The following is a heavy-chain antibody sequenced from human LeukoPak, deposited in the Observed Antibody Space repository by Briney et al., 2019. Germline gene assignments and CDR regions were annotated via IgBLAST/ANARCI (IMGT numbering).Heavy chain of an antibody. CDR1: GYTFTSYG. Sequence: GASAKVSCKASGYTFTSYGISWVRQAPGQGLEWMGWISAYNGNTNYAQKFQGRVTMTRNTSISTAYMELSSLRSEDTAVYYCARGYDFWSGYYHFDYWGQGTLVTVSS. CDR2: ISAYNGNT. CDR3: ARGYDFWSGYYHFDY. D-gene: IGHD3-3*01. V-gene: IGHV1-18*01. J-gene: IGHJ4*02.